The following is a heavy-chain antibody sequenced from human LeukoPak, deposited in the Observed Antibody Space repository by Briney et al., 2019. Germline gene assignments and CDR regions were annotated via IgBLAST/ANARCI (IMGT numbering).Heavy chain of an antibody. D-gene: IGHD6-19*01. CDR2: IYYSGST. V-gene: IGHV4-61*01. Sequence: SETLSLTCTVSGGSISSGSYYWSWIRQPPGKGLEWIGYIYYSGSTNYNPSLKSRVTISVDTSKNQFSLKLSSVTAADTAVYYCARGPNIAVAGTSFDYWGQGTLVTVSS. CDR1: GGSISSGSYY. CDR3: ARGPNIAVAGTSFDY. J-gene: IGHJ4*02.